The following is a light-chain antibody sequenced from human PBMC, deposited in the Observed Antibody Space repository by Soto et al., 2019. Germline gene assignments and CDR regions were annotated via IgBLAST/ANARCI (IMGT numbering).Light chain of an antibody. V-gene: IGLV4-69*01. CDR2: LNSDGSH. Sequence: QLVLTQSPSASDSLGASVKLTCTLSSGHNNYAIAWHQQQPEKGPRYLMKLNSDGSHTKGDGIPDRFSGSSSGAERYLTISSLQSEDEADYYCQTWGTGTWVFGGGTKLTVL. J-gene: IGLJ3*02. CDR1: SGHNNYA. CDR3: QTWGTGTWV.